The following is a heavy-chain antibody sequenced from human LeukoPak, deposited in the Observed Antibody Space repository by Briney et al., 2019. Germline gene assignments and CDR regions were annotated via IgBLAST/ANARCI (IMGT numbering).Heavy chain of an antibody. V-gene: IGHV4-34*01. CDR2: IDHTGST. Sequence: SETLSLTCAVYGASFTEYYWSWIRQPPGKGLEWIGEIDHTGSTNYNPSLKTRVTISVDTSNKHFSLRLNSVTAADTAVYYCARPRVRPTTNWFDTRGQGTLVTVSS. D-gene: IGHD1-26*01. CDR3: ARPRVRPTTNWFDT. J-gene: IGHJ5*02. CDR1: GASFTEYY.